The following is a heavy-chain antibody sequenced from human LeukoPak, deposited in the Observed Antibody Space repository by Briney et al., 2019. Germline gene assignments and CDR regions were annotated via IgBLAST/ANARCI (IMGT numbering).Heavy chain of an antibody. Sequence: PGGSLRLSCAASGFTFSSYGMHWARQAPGKGLEWVAVIWYDGSDKYYADSVKGRFTISRDNSKNTLYLQLNSLRAEDTAVYYCARDGDTFAYYYAMDVWGQGTTVTVSS. CDR3: ARDGDTFAYYYAMDV. V-gene: IGHV3-33*01. D-gene: IGHD7-27*01. CDR1: GFTFSSYG. J-gene: IGHJ6*02. CDR2: IWYDGSDK.